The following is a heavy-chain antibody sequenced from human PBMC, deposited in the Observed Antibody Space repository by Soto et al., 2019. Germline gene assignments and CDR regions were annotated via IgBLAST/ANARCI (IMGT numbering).Heavy chain of an antibody. CDR2: ISGSGGST. CDR1: GFTFSSYA. Sequence: EVQLLESGGGLVQPGGSLRLSCAASGFTFSSYAMSWVRQAPGKGLEWVSAISGSGGSTYYADSVKGRFTISRDNSKNTLYLQMNNQRAEDTAVYYCAKSANYYDSSGYPYYFDYWGQGTLVTVSS. D-gene: IGHD3-22*01. J-gene: IGHJ4*02. V-gene: IGHV3-23*01. CDR3: AKSANYYDSSGYPYYFDY.